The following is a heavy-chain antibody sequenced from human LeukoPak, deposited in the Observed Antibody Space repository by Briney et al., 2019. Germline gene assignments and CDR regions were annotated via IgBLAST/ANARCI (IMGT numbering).Heavy chain of an antibody. J-gene: IGHJ4*01. CDR3: ARPKSYIYGPFDI. Sequence: GESLKISCKGSGDNLTTYWIGWVGQLPGKDLEWMEIIYLSDSATRYSPSFQGQFTISADKPISPAFLQWRSLKASDTAMYFCARPKSYIYGPFDIWGHGTLVTVSS. CDR1: GDNLTTYW. V-gene: IGHV5-51*01. CDR2: IYLSDSAT. D-gene: IGHD5-18*01.